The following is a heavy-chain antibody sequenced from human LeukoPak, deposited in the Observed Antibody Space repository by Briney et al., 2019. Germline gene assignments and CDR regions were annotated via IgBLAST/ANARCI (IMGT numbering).Heavy chain of an antibody. CDR2: INWNGGST. CDR3: LRGDRRDY. V-gene: IGHV3-20*04. J-gene: IGHJ4*02. CDR1: GFNFDDYG. Sequence: GGSLRLSCAASGFNFDDYGMSWVRQAPGKGLEWVSGINWNGGSTGYADSVKGRFIISRDNAKDSLYLQMNSLRVEDTAVYYCLRGDRRDYWGQGTLVTVSS.